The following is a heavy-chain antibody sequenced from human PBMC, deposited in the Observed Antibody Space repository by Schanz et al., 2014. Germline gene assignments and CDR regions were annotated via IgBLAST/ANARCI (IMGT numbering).Heavy chain of an antibody. CDR1: GFTVSSNY. Sequence: VQLVESGGGLVQPGGSLRLSCAASGFTVSSNYMSWVRQAPGKGLEWVAAITYDGSNKYYAESVKGRFAISRDNSKDTLYLQMNSLRTEDTAVYYCARDRSNNFDYWGQGTLVTVSS. CDR2: ITYDGSNK. D-gene: IGHD2-2*01. CDR3: ARDRSNNFDY. J-gene: IGHJ4*02. V-gene: IGHV3-30*09.